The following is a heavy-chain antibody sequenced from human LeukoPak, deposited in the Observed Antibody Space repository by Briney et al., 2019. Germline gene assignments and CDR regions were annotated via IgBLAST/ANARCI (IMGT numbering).Heavy chain of an antibody. V-gene: IGHV3-23*01. CDR3: ARDLYAGGWATDF. J-gene: IGHJ4*02. D-gene: IGHD6-19*01. CDR2: ISGSGGST. CDR1: GFMFSSYA. Sequence: GGSLRLSCAASGFMFSSYAMSWVRQAPGKGLEWVSAISGSGGSTYYADSVKGRFTISRDNSKNTVYLQLSSLRVEDTAIYYCARDLYAGGWATDFWGQGTLVTVSS.